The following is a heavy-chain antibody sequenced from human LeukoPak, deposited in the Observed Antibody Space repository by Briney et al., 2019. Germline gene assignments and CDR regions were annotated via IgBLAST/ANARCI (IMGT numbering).Heavy chain of an antibody. Sequence: GRSLRLSCAASGFTFSSYAMHWVRQAPGKGLEWVAVISYDGSNKYYADSVKGRFTISRDNSKNTLYLQMNSLRAEDTAVYYCARNSPEYSSLDYWGQGTLVTVSS. V-gene: IGHV3-30*04. CDR3: ARNSPEYSSLDY. D-gene: IGHD6-6*01. CDR2: ISYDGSNK. CDR1: GFTFSSYA. J-gene: IGHJ4*02.